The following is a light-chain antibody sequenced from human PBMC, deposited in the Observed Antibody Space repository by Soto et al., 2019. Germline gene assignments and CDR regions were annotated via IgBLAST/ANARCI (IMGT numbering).Light chain of an antibody. Sequence: QSALTQPRSVSGSPGQSVTISCTGTSSDVGGYNHVSWYQQYPGKAPKLMIYDVSKRPSGVPDRFSGSKSGNTASLTISGLQAEDETDYSCSSNESSYTYVFGTGTRSPS. J-gene: IGLJ1*01. CDR1: SSDVGGYNH. V-gene: IGLV2-11*01. CDR3: SSNESSYTYV. CDR2: DVS.